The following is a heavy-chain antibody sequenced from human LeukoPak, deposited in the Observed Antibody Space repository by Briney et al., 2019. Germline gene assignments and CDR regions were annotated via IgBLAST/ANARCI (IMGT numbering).Heavy chain of an antibody. CDR1: GGSFSGYY. J-gene: IGHJ4*02. V-gene: IGHV4-34*01. Sequence: SETLSLTCAVYGGSFSGYYWTWIRQPPGKGLEWIGEINHSGSTDYNPSLKSRVTISVDTSKNQFSLKVHSVTAADTAVYYCARGPSTLNYYHSGSYYNYWGQGTLVTVSS. D-gene: IGHD3-10*01. CDR2: INHSGST. CDR3: ARGPSTLNYYHSGSYYNY.